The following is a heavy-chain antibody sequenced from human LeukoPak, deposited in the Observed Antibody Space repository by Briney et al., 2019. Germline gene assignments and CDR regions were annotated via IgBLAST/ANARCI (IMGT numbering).Heavy chain of an antibody. D-gene: IGHD2-21*02. CDR1: GYTFTSYG. CDR2: ISAYNGNT. V-gene: IGHV1-18*03. CDR3: ATLGGGDDQPVDY. Sequence: ASVKVSCKASGYTFTSYGISWVRQAPGQGLERMGWISAYNGNTNYAQKLQGRVTMTTDTSTRTAYMALRSLRSDGIAVYYGATLGGGDDQPVDYWGQGTLVTVSS. J-gene: IGHJ4*02.